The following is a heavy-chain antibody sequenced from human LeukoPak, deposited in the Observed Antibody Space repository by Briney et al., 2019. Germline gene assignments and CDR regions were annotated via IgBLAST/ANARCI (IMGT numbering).Heavy chain of an antibody. Sequence: GGSLRLSCAASGFTFSSYEMNWVRRAPGKGLEWVSYISSSGSTIYYADSVKGRFTISRDNAKNSLYLQMNSLRAEDTAVYYCARDRIAAAGHDYYGMDVWGKGTTVTVSS. D-gene: IGHD6-13*01. CDR1: GFTFSSYE. CDR3: ARDRIAAAGHDYYGMDV. J-gene: IGHJ6*04. V-gene: IGHV3-48*03. CDR2: ISSSGSTI.